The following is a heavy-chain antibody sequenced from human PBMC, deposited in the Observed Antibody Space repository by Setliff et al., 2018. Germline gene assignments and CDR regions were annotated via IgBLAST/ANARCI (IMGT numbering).Heavy chain of an antibody. J-gene: IGHJ3*01. CDR2: MYTSGST. V-gene: IGHV4-61*02. D-gene: IGHD3-10*01. CDR1: GGSISSDVYY. Sequence: SETLSLTCTVSGGSISSDVYYWSWIRQPAGKGLEWIGRMYTSGSTNYDPSLKSRVTISLDTSKNQFSLKLSSVTAADTAVYFCAREVGDVIISSDAFDFWGQGTMVTVS. CDR3: AREVGDVIISSDAFDF.